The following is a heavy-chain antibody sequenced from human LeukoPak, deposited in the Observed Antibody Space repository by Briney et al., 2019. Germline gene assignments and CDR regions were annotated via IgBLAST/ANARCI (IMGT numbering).Heavy chain of an antibody. V-gene: IGHV3-30-3*01. CDR1: GFTFSSYA. Sequence: PGGSLRLSCAASGFTFSSYAMHWVRQAPAKGLEWVAVISYDGSNKYYADSVKGRFTISRDNSKNTLYLQMNSLRAEDTAVYYCARDRYYGSGRYNYFDYWGQGTLVTVSS. J-gene: IGHJ4*02. CDR3: ARDRYYGSGRYNYFDY. CDR2: ISYDGSNK. D-gene: IGHD3-10*01.